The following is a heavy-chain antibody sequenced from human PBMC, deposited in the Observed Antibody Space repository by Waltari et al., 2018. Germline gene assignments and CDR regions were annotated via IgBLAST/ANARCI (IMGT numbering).Heavy chain of an antibody. CDR1: GGSISSYY. CDR3: ARVNGSGDYPYYYYYYMDV. V-gene: IGHV4-59*01. J-gene: IGHJ6*03. CDR2: IYYSGST. Sequence: QVQLQESGPGLVKPSETLSLTCTVSGGSISSYYWSWIRQPPGKGLEWIGYIYYSGSTNYNPSLKSRVTISVDTSKNQFSLKLSSVTAADTAVYYCARVNGSGDYPYYYYYYMDVWGKGTTVTVSS. D-gene: IGHD3-3*01.